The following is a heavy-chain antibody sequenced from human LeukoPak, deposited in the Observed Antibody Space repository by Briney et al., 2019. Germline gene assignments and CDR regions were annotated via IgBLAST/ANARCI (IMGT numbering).Heavy chain of an antibody. V-gene: IGHV3-7*01. CDR3: ARGYYYDSSGYYCDY. D-gene: IGHD3-22*01. CDR1: GFTFSNYW. CDR2: IKQDGSEK. J-gene: IGHJ4*02. Sequence: GGSLRLSCAASGFTFSNYWMSRVRQAPGKGPEWVANIKQDGSEKYYVDSVKGRFTISRDNAKNSLYLEMNSLRAEDTAVYYCARGYYYDSSGYYCDYWGQGTLVTVSS.